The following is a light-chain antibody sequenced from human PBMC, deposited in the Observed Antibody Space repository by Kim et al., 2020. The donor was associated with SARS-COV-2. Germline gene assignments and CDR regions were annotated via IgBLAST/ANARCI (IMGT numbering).Light chain of an antibody. CDR3: QQSHTAPSLT. CDR2: AAS. J-gene: IGKJ4*01. CDR1: QSISNY. V-gene: IGKV1-39*01. Sequence: SVGDRVTIACRASQSISNYLNWYQQKPGKAPNLLIYAASSLQVGVPSRFSGSGSGTDFTLTISSLQPEDFSTYYCQQSHTAPSLTFGGGTKVDIK.